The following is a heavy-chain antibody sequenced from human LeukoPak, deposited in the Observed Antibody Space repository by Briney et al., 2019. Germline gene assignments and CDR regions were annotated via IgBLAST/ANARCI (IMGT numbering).Heavy chain of an antibody. Sequence: GASVKVSCKASGYTFTGYYIHWVRQAPGQGLEWMGFINPNTGGTSYAQKFQARVTMTRDTSISTTSMELRGLRSDDTAVYYCARRYDFWSGYPTAFDYWGRGTLVTVSS. D-gene: IGHD3-3*01. CDR3: ARRYDFWSGYPTAFDY. V-gene: IGHV1-2*02. J-gene: IGHJ4*02. CDR1: GYTFTGYY. CDR2: INPNTGGT.